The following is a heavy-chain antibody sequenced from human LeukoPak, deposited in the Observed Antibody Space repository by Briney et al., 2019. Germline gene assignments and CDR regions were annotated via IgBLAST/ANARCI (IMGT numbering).Heavy chain of an antibody. Sequence: GGSLRLSCAASGFTLGTYWMTWVRQAPRKGLEWATAIKEDGSETYYVDSVKGRFTISRDNAKNSLYLQMSSLRAEDTAVYYCARTTYGDYWGQGTLVTVSS. J-gene: IGHJ4*02. CDR3: ARTTYGDY. CDR1: GFTLGTYW. CDR2: IKEDGSET. V-gene: IGHV3-7*02. D-gene: IGHD1-1*01.